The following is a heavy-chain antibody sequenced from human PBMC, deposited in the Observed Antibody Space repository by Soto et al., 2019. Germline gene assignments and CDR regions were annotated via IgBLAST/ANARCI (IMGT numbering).Heavy chain of an antibody. CDR2: IYYSGST. V-gene: IGHV4-59*01. CDR1: GASLSSYY. CDR3: ARTRGSPHAY. J-gene: IGHJ4*02. D-gene: IGHD3-10*01. Sequence: PSETLSLTCVVSGASLSSYYWSRIRQPPGKGLEWIGYIYYSGSTNYNPSLKSRVTISVDASKNQFSLKLSSVTAADTAVYYCARTRGSPHAYWGRGALVTVSS.